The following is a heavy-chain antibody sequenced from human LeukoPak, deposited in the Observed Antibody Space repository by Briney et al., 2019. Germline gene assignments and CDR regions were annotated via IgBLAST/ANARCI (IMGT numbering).Heavy chain of an antibody. CDR1: GYTFTSYD. Sequence: ASVKVSCKASGYTFTSYDINWVRQATGQGLEWMGWMNPNSGNTGYARKFQGRVTMTRNTSISTAYMELSSLRSEDTAVYYCARAGGSNWVYYDFWSGYYFYYYYGMDVWGQGTTVTVSS. V-gene: IGHV1-8*01. CDR3: ARAGGSNWVYYDFWSGYYFYYYYGMDV. J-gene: IGHJ6*02. CDR2: MNPNSGNT. D-gene: IGHD3-3*01.